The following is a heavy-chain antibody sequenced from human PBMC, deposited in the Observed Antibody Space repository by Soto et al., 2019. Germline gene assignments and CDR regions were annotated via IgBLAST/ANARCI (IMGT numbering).Heavy chain of an antibody. CDR1: GASISSGDDY. J-gene: IGHJ4*02. Sequence: QVQLVESGPGLVKPSQTLSLTCTGSGASISSGDDYWTWIRQPPGKGLEWIGYIDNSGNSYHNPSLKSRLTISLDTSKNQFSLKVSSVTAADTAVYYCVRGNDFGDFFDYWGQGTMVTVSS. V-gene: IGHV4-30-4*01. D-gene: IGHD4-17*01. CDR2: IDNSGNS. CDR3: VRGNDFGDFFDY.